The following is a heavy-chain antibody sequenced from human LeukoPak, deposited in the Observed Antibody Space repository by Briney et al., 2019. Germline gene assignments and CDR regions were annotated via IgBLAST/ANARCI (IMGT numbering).Heavy chain of an antibody. Sequence: VASVKVSCKASGYTFTTYYIHWVRQAPGQGLEWMGMINPSGGSTSYAQKFQGRVTMTRDTSTSTVYMEVSSLRSEDTAVYYCGRNHDSGFDYWGQGTLVTVFS. D-gene: IGHD1-14*01. CDR2: INPSGGST. CDR3: GRNHDSGFDY. V-gene: IGHV1-46*01. CDR1: GYTFTTYY. J-gene: IGHJ4*02.